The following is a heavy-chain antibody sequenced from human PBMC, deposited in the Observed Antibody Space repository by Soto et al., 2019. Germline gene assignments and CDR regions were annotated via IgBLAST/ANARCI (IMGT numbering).Heavy chain of an antibody. CDR1: GFTFSNFG. D-gene: IGHD3-10*01. CDR3: ARDHYGSGSPLGY. J-gene: IGHJ4*02. Sequence: EVQLVESGGGLVKPGGSLRLSCEASGFTFSNFGMHWVRQAPGKGLDWVSFISSSSRDIYYADSLKGRFTISRDNAKNSLYLQMSSLRAEDTALYYSARDHYGSGSPLGYWGQGILVTVSS. V-gene: IGHV3-21*01. CDR2: ISSSSRDI.